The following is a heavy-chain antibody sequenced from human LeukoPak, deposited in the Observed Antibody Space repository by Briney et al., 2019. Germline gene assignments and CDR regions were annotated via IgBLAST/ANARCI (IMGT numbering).Heavy chain of an antibody. Sequence: PPETLSLTCIVSGDSLTRRTYYWAWLRQTPGKTLEYIGSIYMSGNKYYSPSVKSRVTITVHSSKNQCSLHLTSLTDAACAAYSCASSSGVYGRTRFDSWGQGSLVTVSS. D-gene: IGHD3-22*01. CDR1: GDSLTRRTYY. CDR3: ASSSGVYGRTRFDS. V-gene: IGHV4-39*01. CDR2: IYMSGNK. J-gene: IGHJ4*02.